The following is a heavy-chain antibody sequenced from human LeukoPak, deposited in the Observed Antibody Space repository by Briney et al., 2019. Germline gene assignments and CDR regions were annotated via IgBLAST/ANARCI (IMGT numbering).Heavy chain of an antibody. CDR3: AGYGSGTAPLGY. Sequence: GGSLRLSCAASGFTFSSYAMHWVRQAPGKGLEYVSAISSNGGSTYYANSVKGRFTISRDNSKNTPYLQMGSLRAEDMAVYYCAGYGSGTAPLGYWGQGTLVTVSS. CDR1: GFTFSSYA. V-gene: IGHV3-64*01. D-gene: IGHD3-10*01. J-gene: IGHJ4*02. CDR2: ISSNGGST.